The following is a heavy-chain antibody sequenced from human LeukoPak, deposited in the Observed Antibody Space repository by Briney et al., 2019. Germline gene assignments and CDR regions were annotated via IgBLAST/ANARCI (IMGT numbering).Heavy chain of an antibody. Sequence: SETLSLTCTVSGGSISSSSYNWGWIRQPPGKGLEWIGSIYYSGSTYYNPSLKSRVTISVDTSRNQFSLKLSSVTAADTAVYYCARPSTKYSSSSGYFQHWGQGTLVTVSS. V-gene: IGHV4-39*01. D-gene: IGHD6-6*01. J-gene: IGHJ1*01. CDR2: IYYSGST. CDR3: ARPSTKYSSSSGYFQH. CDR1: GGSISSSSYN.